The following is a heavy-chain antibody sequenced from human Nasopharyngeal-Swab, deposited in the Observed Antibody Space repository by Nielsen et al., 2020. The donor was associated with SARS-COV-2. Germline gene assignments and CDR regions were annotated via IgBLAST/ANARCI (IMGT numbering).Heavy chain of an antibody. Sequence: SELLSPTCPVPGASITPQYWTWTRQPPGKGLEWIGYISHNSGTSYNPPLKRRVTMFMDTSKNQFSLRLRSVTAADTAVHYCAKEGATGWFDPWGQGTLVTVSS. CDR2: ISHNSGT. CDR1: GASITPQY. CDR3: AKEGATGWFDP. V-gene: IGHV4-59*11. J-gene: IGHJ5*02.